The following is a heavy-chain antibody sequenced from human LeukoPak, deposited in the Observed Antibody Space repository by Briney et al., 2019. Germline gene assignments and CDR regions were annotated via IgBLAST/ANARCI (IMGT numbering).Heavy chain of an antibody. CDR3: ASGFWSGYSFDY. Sequence: SETLSLTCAVYGGSFSGYYWSWIRQPPGKGLEWIGEINHSGSTNYNPSLKSRVTISVDTSKNQFSLRLSSVTAADTAVYYCASGFWSGYSFDYWGQGTLVTVSS. D-gene: IGHD3-3*01. CDR1: GGSFSGYY. CDR2: INHSGST. V-gene: IGHV4-34*01. J-gene: IGHJ4*02.